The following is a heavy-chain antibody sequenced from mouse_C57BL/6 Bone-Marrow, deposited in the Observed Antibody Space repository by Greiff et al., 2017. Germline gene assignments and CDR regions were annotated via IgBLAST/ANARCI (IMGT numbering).Heavy chain of an antibody. Sequence: VQLQQSGAELVRPGASVKLSCTASGFNIKDDYMHWVKQRPEQGLEWIGWIDPENGDTEYASKFQGKATITADKSSNTAYLQLSNLTSEATAVYYCTPNIYVFDYWGQGTTLTVSS. V-gene: IGHV14-4*01. CDR3: TPNIYVFDY. CDR1: GFNIKDDY. J-gene: IGHJ2*01. CDR2: IDPENGDT. D-gene: IGHD1-1*01.